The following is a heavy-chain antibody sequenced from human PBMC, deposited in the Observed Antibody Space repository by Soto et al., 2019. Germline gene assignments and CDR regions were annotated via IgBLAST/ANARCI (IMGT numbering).Heavy chain of an antibody. CDR3: TTGEN. D-gene: IGHD3-16*01. V-gene: IGHV3-15*01. Sequence: EVLLVESGGGLAKPGESLRLSCEASGFTFRNVWMTWIRRAPGRGLEWVATIQKEADGGATDYGAPVAGRFTISRDDSQKILYLQMTSLKSEDTGLYYCTTGENWGRGTLGTVAS. CDR1: GFTFRNVW. CDR2: IQKEADGGAT. J-gene: IGHJ4*02.